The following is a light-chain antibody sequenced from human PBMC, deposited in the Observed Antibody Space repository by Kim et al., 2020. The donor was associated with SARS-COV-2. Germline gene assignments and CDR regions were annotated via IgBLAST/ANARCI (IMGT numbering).Light chain of an antibody. Sequence: PGKRAEITCGGKNIGSDTVHWYQQRPGQAPVLVIYHDSDRPSGIPQRFSGSNSGDTATLTISRVEAGDEADYYCQVWDATGDHHWVFGGGTKLTVL. J-gene: IGLJ3*02. CDR2: HDS. CDR3: QVWDATGDHHWV. CDR1: NIGSDT. V-gene: IGLV3-21*04.